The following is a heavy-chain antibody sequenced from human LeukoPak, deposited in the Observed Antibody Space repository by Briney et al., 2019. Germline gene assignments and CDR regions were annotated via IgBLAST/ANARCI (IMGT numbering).Heavy chain of an antibody. D-gene: IGHD1-26*01. CDR2: IYYSGST. Sequence: RASETLSLTCTVSGGSISSGGYYWSWIRQHPGKGLEWIGYIYYSGSTYYNPSLKSRVTISVDTSKNQFSLKLSSVTAADTAVYYCARMGIVGALDYWGQGTLVTVSS. CDR3: ARMGIVGALDY. J-gene: IGHJ4*02. CDR1: GGSISSGGYY. V-gene: IGHV4-31*03.